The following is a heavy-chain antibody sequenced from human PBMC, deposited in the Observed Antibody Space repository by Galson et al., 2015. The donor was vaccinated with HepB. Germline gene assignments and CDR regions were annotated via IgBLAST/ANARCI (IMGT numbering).Heavy chain of an antibody. D-gene: IGHD6-13*01. CDR2: INAGNGNT. Sequence: SVKVSCKASGYTFTSYAMHWVRQAPGQRLEWMGWINAGNGNTKYSQKFQGRVTITRDTSASTAYMELSSLRSEDTAVYYCARGRRVGYGSSWYTDYYYYYGMDVWGQGTTVTVSS. CDR3: ARGRRVGYGSSWYTDYYYYYGMDV. CDR1: GYTFTSYA. V-gene: IGHV1-3*01. J-gene: IGHJ6*02.